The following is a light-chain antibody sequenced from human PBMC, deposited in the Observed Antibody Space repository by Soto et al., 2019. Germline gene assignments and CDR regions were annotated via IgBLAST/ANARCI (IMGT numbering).Light chain of an antibody. Sequence: EIVLTQSPGTLSLSPGERATLSCRASQSVSSSYLAWYQPKPGQAPRLLIYGASSRATGIPDRFSGSGSGTDFTLTISRLEPEDFAVYYCQQYGSPPWTFGQGTKVEIK. J-gene: IGKJ1*01. CDR1: QSVSSSY. CDR2: GAS. CDR3: QQYGSPPWT. V-gene: IGKV3-20*01.